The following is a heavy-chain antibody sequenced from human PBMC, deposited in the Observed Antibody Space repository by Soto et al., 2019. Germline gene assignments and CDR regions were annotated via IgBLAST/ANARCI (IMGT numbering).Heavy chain of an antibody. CDR3: AKGVSDIAGDHRGYYQY. CDR1: GGSVSSGSYY. Sequence: SETLSLTCTVSGGSVSSGSYYWSWIRQPPGKGLEWIGYIYYSGSTNYNPSLKSRVTISVDTSKNQFSLKLSSVTAADTAVYYCAKGVSDIAGDHRGYYQYSSRRTLVTVSS. J-gene: IGHJ1*01. D-gene: IGHD5-12*01. CDR2: IYYSGST. V-gene: IGHV4-61*01.